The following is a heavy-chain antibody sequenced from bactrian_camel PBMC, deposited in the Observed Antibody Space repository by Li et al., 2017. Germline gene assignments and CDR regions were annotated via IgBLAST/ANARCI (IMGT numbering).Heavy chain of an antibody. D-gene: IGHD3*01. Sequence: VQLVESGGDLVQPRGSLTLSCTASGFTFSGYWMYWVRQTPAKGLEWVSGVASNGGSTEYADSIVGRFTISRDNAKNMVYLHMTSLKPEDTAIYYCTKDRSYGTRNWVQSTRGQGTQVTVS. J-gene: IGHJ4*01. CDR1: GFTFSGYW. CDR3: TKDRSYGTRNWVQST. CDR2: VASNGGST. V-gene: IGHV3S1*01.